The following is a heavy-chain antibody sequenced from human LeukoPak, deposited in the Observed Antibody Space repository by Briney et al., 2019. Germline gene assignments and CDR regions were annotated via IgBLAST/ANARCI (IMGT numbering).Heavy chain of an antibody. D-gene: IGHD4-17*01. CDR3: ARIGIDYVHSYHFDY. CDR1: GFTFNYTW. CDR2: IKQHGSEE. V-gene: IGHV3-7*01. Sequence: AGSLRLSCAASGFTFNYTWMCWVRQAPGRGLEWVATIKQHGSEELYVDSVKGRFTISRDNTKNSLYLQMNSLGAEDTAVYYCARIGIDYVHSYHFDYWGQGTLVTVSS. J-gene: IGHJ4*02.